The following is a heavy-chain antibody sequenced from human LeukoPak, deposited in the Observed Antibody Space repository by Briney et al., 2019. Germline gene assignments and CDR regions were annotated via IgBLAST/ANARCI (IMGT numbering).Heavy chain of an antibody. D-gene: IGHD4-11*01. CDR1: GFTFRGHW. CDR3: VRDATGLTN. Sequence: GGSLRLSCVASGFTFRGHWMNWVRQAPGQGMEWVANINSDGSGKYHVDSVQGRFTISRDNAKNSLYLQMNSLRAEDTAVYYCVRDATGLTNWGQGILVTVSS. V-gene: IGHV3-7*01. CDR2: INSDGSGK. J-gene: IGHJ4*02.